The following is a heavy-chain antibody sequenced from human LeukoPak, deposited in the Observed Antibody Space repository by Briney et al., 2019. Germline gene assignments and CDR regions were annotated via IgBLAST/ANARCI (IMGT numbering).Heavy chain of an antibody. CDR3: ARVPDSSGYWGFDP. CDR1: GGSISSSSYY. V-gene: IGHV4-39*07. Sequence: SETLSPTCTVSGGSISSSSYYWGWIRQPPGKGLEWIGSIYYSGSTYYNPSLKSRVTISVDTSKNQFSLKLSSVTAADTAVYYCARVPDSSGYWGFDPWGQGTLVTVSS. J-gene: IGHJ5*02. CDR2: IYYSGST. D-gene: IGHD3-22*01.